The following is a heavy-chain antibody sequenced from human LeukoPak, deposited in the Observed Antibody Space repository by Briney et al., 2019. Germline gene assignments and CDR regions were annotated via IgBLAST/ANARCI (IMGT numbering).Heavy chain of an antibody. Sequence: PGGSLPLSCAATGFTFNNYAMNGVRQAPGKGLEWVSSISLSSSYIYYTASVKGRFTISRDNAKNSLYLQMNSLRAEDTAVYYCARDRVAVVRGVSAFDYWGQGTRVTVAS. J-gene: IGHJ4*02. CDR2: ISLSSSYI. CDR1: GFTFNNYA. D-gene: IGHD3-10*01. CDR3: ARDRVAVVRGVSAFDY. V-gene: IGHV3-21*01.